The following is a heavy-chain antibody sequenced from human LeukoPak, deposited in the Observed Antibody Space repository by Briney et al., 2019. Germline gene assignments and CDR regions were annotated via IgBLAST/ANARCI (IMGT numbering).Heavy chain of an antibody. CDR3: VRRSDLTTNVDY. CDR1: GGSISSSSYY. V-gene: IGHV4-39*01. J-gene: IGHJ4*02. Sequence: SETLSLTCTVSGGSISSSSYYWGWIRKPPGKGLEWIGNIYYSGSTYYNPSLQSRVTISVDTSKNQFSLKLSSVTAADTAVYYCVRRSDLTTNVDYWGQGTLVTVSS. D-gene: IGHD2-15*01. CDR2: IYYSGST.